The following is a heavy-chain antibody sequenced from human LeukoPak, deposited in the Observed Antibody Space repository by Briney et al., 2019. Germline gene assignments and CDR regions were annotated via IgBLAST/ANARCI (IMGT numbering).Heavy chain of an antibody. Sequence: SETLSLTCTVSGGSISSYYWSWIRQPPGKGLEWIGYIYYSGSTNYNPSLKSRVTISVDTSKNQFSLKLSSVTAADTAVYYCARVGRRYYDSSGYYVYYFDYRGQGTLVTVSS. V-gene: IGHV4-59*01. D-gene: IGHD3-22*01. CDR1: GGSISSYY. CDR2: IYYSGST. J-gene: IGHJ4*02. CDR3: ARVGRRYYDSSGYYVYYFDY.